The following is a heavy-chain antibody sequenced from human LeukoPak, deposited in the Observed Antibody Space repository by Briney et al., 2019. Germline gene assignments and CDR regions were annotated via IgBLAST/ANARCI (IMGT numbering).Heavy chain of an antibody. D-gene: IGHD6-19*01. CDR2: ISGSGGST. V-gene: IGHV3-23*01. J-gene: IGHJ4*02. CDR3: AKAAQWLVHDY. Sequence: GGSLRLSCAASGFTFSSYAMSWVRQAPGKGPEWVPAISGSGGSTYYADFVKGRFTISRDNSKNTLYLQMNSLRAEDTAVYHCAKAAQWLVHDYWGQGTLVTVSS. CDR1: GFTFSSYA.